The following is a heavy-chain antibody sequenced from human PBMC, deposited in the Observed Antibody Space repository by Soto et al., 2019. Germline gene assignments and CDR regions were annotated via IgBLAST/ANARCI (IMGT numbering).Heavy chain of an antibody. CDR1: GFTFSSYA. J-gene: IGHJ4*02. CDR2: ISYDGSNK. CDR3: ERVGAEGSVDY. Sequence: GGSLRLSCAASGFTFSSYAMHWVRQAPGKGLEWVAVISYDGSNKYYADSVKGRFTISRDNSKNTLYLQMNSLRAEDTAVYYYERVGAEGSVDYRGQGSLVTV. D-gene: IGHD6-19*01. V-gene: IGHV3-30-3*01.